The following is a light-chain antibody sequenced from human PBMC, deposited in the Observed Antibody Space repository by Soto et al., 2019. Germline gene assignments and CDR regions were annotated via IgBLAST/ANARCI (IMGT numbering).Light chain of an antibody. V-gene: IGKV2-28*01. CDR3: MQALQTPLFT. CDR2: LGS. CDR1: QSLLHSNGYNY. J-gene: IGKJ2*01. Sequence: DIVMTQSPFSLPVTPGEPASISCRSSQSLLHSNGYNYLDWYLQKPGQSPHLLIYLGSNRASGVPDRFSGCGSGTDFTLKISRVEAEAVGVYYCMQALQTPLFTFGHGTKLGIK.